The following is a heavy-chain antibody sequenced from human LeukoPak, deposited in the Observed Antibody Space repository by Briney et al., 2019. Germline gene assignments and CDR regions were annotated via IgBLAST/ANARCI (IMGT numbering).Heavy chain of an antibody. D-gene: IGHD6-13*01. CDR2: IYTSGST. J-gene: IGHJ4*02. CDR3: ARHNRSSRTQVLYFDY. Sequence: SETLSLTCTVSGGSISSYYWSWIRQPAGKGLEWIGRIYTSGSTNYNPSLKSRVTMSVDTSKNQFSLKLSSVTAADTAVYYCARHNRSSRTQVLYFDYWGQGPLVTVSS. V-gene: IGHV4-4*07. CDR1: GGSISSYY.